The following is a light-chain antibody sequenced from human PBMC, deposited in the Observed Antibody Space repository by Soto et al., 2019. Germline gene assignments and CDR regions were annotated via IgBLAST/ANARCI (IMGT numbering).Light chain of an antibody. V-gene: IGKV1D-12*01. CDR1: QGISSW. Sequence: DIQMTQSPSSVSASVGDRVTITCRASQGISSWLAWSQQKPGKVPKLLIYAASSLQSGVPSRFTGSGSGTDFTLTISSLHPEDFATYYCQQANRFPYTFVQWTKLEIK. CDR2: AAS. CDR3: QQANRFPYT. J-gene: IGKJ2*01.